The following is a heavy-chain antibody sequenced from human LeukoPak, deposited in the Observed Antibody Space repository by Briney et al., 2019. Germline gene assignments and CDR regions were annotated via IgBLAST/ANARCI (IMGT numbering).Heavy chain of an antibody. CDR1: GFTFSNYG. CDR2: ISCDGSNK. D-gene: IGHD3-3*01. Sequence: GGSLRLSCAAAGFTFSNYGMHWVRQAPGKGLEWVAVISCDGSNKYYADSVKGRFTISRDNSKNTLYLQMNSLRAEDTAVYYCAKITEWLSPYYYGMDVWGQGTTVTVSS. CDR3: AKITEWLSPYYYGMDV. J-gene: IGHJ6*02. V-gene: IGHV3-30*18.